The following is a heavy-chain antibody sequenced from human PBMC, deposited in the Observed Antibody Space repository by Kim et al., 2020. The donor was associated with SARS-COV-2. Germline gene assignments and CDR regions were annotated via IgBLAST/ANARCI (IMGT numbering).Heavy chain of an antibody. V-gene: IGHV4-34*01. Sequence: LETLSLTCAVYGGSFSGHYWSWIRQPPGKGLEWIGEIHQSGSTNYSPSLKSRVTISVDTSKNQFSLKLSSVTAADTGFYYCARGRAGVVPAPILGIGPHYDYFIMDVWGHGTTVTVSS. CDR3: ARGRAGVVPAPILGIGPHYDYFIMDV. J-gene: IGHJ6*02. D-gene: IGHD2-2*02. CDR2: IHQSGST. CDR1: GGSFSGHY.